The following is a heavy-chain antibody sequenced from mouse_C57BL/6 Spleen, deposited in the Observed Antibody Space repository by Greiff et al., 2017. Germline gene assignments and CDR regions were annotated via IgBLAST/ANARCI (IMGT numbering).Heavy chain of an antibody. V-gene: IGHV1-50*01. Sequence: QVQLQQPGPELVKPGASVKLSCKASGYTFSSYWMQWVKQRPGQGLEWIGEIDPSDGYTNYNQKFKGKATLPVDTSSSKAYMQPGSLTSEDSAVYYCARRLSVIRNAMDYWGQGTSVTVSS. D-gene: IGHD2-4*01. CDR1: GYTFSSYW. CDR2: IDPSDGYT. CDR3: ARRLSVIRNAMDY. J-gene: IGHJ4*01.